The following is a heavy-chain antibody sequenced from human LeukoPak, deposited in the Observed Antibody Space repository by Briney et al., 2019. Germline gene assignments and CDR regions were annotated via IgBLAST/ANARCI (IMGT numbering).Heavy chain of an antibody. CDR2: ISANNGNT. Sequence: VASVKVSCKASGGTFSSYAISWVRQAPGQGLEWMGWISANNGNTNYAQNLQGRVTMTTDTSTSTAYMELRSLRSDDTAVYYCARVGVVVPAAWFDPWGQGTLVTVSS. D-gene: IGHD2-2*01. J-gene: IGHJ5*02. CDR3: ARVGVVVPAAWFDP. CDR1: GGTFSSYA. V-gene: IGHV1-18*01.